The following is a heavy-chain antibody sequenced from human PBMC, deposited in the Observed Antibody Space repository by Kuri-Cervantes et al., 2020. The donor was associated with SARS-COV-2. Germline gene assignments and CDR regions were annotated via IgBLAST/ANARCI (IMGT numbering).Heavy chain of an antibody. Sequence: SETLSLTCDVSGVSVSHGSYTWSWIRQPAGKGPEWIGRIYSTTRSSNYNPSLGGRVTMSVDTSKNQFSLKLRSVTAADTAVYYCARDRPGYCSTTTCLSWFDPWGQGALVTVSS. CDR1: GVSVSHGSYT. CDR2: IYSTTRSS. D-gene: IGHD2-2*01. CDR3: ARDRPGYCSTTTCLSWFDP. V-gene: IGHV4-61*02. J-gene: IGHJ5*02.